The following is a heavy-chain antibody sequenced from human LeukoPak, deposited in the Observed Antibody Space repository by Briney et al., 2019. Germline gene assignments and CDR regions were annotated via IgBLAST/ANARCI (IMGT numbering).Heavy chain of an antibody. CDR3: VSGDTGSGYYY. Sequence: PGGSLRLFCGASGFTFSSHAMSWVRQTPERGLEWVSAITGGGDSAYYPDSVKGRFTISRDNSKNTLYLQMNNLGAEDTALYYCVSGDTGSGYYYWGQGTLVTVSS. CDR1: GFTFSSHA. CDR2: ITGGGDSA. V-gene: IGHV3-23*01. D-gene: IGHD3-22*01. J-gene: IGHJ4*02.